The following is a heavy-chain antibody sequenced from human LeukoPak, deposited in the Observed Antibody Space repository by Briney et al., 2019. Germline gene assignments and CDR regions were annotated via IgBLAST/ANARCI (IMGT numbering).Heavy chain of an antibody. Sequence: SETLSLTCTVSGGSISSSSYYWGWIRQPPGKGLEWIGSIYYSGSTYYNPSLKSRVTISVDTSKNQFSLKLSSVTAADTAVYYCARGGGSGSYYKHSLQPPSKTPDNWFDPWGQGTLVTVSS. V-gene: IGHV4-39*07. CDR3: ARGGGSGSYYKHSLQPPSKTPDNWFDP. J-gene: IGHJ5*02. D-gene: IGHD3-10*01. CDR2: IYYSGST. CDR1: GGSISSSSYY.